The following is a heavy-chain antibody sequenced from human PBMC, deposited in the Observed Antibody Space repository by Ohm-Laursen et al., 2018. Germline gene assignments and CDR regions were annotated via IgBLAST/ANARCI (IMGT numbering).Heavy chain of an antibody. CDR2: IYYSGST. D-gene: IGHD5-18*01. CDR3: ARDGRGYAFDM. J-gene: IGHJ3*02. CDR1: GGSISSYY. V-gene: IGHV4-59*01. Sequence: PGTLSLTCTVSGGSISSYYWSWIRQPPGKGLEWIGYIYYSGSTNYNPSLKSRVTISVDTSKNQFSLKLSSVTAADTAVYYCARDGRGYAFDMWGQGTMVTVSS.